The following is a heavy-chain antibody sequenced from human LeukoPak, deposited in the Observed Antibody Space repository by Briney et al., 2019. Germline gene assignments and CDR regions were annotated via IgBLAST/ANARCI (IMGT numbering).Heavy chain of an antibody. CDR2: IHYTGKP. CDR3: ARFGVDYDMDV. J-gene: IGHJ6*02. CDR1: GGSISGHY. D-gene: IGHD3-16*01. V-gene: IGHV4-59*11. Sequence: PSETLSLTCSVSGGSISGHYWTWIRQPPGKGLEWIGQIHYTGKPDYNPSLKSRITISVDTSKNQVSLQVCSVTAADSAIYYCARFGVDYDMDVWGHGTTVTVFS.